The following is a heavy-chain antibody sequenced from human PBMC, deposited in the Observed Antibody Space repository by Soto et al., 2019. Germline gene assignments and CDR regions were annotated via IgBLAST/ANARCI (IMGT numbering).Heavy chain of an antibody. Sequence: PSETLSLTCTVSGGSINSYYWSWIRQPPGKGLEWIGYIYYSGSTNYNPSLKSRVTISADTSKNQFSLKLSSVTAADTAVYFCARTTHSGTFWFDPWGQGTLVTGS. J-gene: IGHJ5*02. V-gene: IGHV4-59*01. D-gene: IGHD1-26*01. CDR3: ARTTHSGTFWFDP. CDR2: IYYSGST. CDR1: GGSINSYY.